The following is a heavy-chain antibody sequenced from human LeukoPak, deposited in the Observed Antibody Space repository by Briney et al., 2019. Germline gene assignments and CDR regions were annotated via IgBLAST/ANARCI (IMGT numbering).Heavy chain of an antibody. J-gene: IGHJ3*02. V-gene: IGHV3-9*01. CDR2: ISWSSGII. D-gene: IGHD3-3*01. CDR1: GFTFDDHG. Sequence: GGSLRPSCAASGFTFDDHGMHWVRQAPGKGLEWVSGISWSSGIIGYADSVKGRFTISRDNAKNSLYLQIDSPRAEDTALYYCAKDTGRPTDAITMEDNAFDIWGQGTMVTVSS. CDR3: AKDTGRPTDAITMEDNAFDI.